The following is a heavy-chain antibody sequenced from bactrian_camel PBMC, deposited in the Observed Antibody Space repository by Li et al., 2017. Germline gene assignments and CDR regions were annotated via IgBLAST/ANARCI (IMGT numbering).Heavy chain of an antibody. D-gene: IGHD1*01. CDR2: IHNGGGDT. Sequence: VQLVESGGGLVQPGGSLRLSCAASGFTFSSRDMSWVRQTPGKGLEWVSAIHNGGGDTRYADAVKGRFTISRDNAKNTFYLQMNDLKSEDTALYYCATSIMPRRLTLQTSRAFGYWGQGTQVTVS. J-gene: IGHJ6*01. CDR3: ATSIMPRRLTLQTSRAFGY. CDR1: GFTFSSRD. V-gene: IGHV3S40*01.